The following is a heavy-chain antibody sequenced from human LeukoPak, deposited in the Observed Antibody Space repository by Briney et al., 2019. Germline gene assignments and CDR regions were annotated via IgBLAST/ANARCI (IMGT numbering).Heavy chain of an antibody. CDR2: IYTSGST. CDR3: AREKIKYCSTTSCYRDRYYYYMDV. Sequence: SETLSLTCTVSGDSINGFYWSWIRQAAGKGLEWIGHIYTSGSTNYNPSLRSRVTMSVDMSKNQFSLKLRSVTAADTAVYYCAREKIKYCSTTSCYRDRYYYYMDVWAKGPRSPSP. D-gene: IGHD2-2*01. CDR1: GDSINGFY. V-gene: IGHV4-4*07. J-gene: IGHJ6*03.